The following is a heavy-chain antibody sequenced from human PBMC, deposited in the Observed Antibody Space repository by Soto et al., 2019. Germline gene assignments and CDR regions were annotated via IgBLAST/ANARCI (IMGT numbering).Heavy chain of an antibody. CDR3: AGARITMIVVDYFDY. D-gene: IGHD3-22*01. J-gene: IGHJ4*02. V-gene: IGHV4-31*03. CDR2: IYYSGST. Sequence: PSETLSLTCTVSGGSISSGGYYWSWIRQHPGKGLEWIGYIYYSGSTYYNPSLKSRVTISVDTSKNQFSLKLSSVTAADTAVYYCAGARITMIVVDYFDYWGQGTLVTVSS. CDR1: GGSISSGGYY.